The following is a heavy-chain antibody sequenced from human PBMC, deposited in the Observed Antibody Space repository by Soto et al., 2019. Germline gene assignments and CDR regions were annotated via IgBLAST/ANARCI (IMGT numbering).Heavy chain of an antibody. CDR1: GFTFSSYS. V-gene: IGHV3-23*01. D-gene: IGHD6-13*01. CDR3: AKDQGYSSSRYRYYYYGMDV. CDR2: ISGSGGSA. J-gene: IGHJ6*02. Sequence: GGSLRLSCAASGFTFSSYSMNWVRQAPGKGLEWVSAISGSGGSAYYADSVKGRFTISRDNSKNTLYLQMNSLRAEDTAVYYCAKDQGYSSSRYRYYYYGMDVWGQGTTVTVSS.